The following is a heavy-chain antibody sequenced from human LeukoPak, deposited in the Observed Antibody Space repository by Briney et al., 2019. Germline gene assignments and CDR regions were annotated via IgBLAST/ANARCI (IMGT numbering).Heavy chain of an antibody. Sequence: ASVKVSCKASGYTFTGYYIHWVRQAPGQALEWMGRINPNTGGTDYAQKFQGRVTMTRDTSITTAYMELSRLTSDDTAIYYCAKVPPSITAAGNWLGPWGQGALVTVSS. CDR1: GYTFTGYY. V-gene: IGHV1-2*06. J-gene: IGHJ5*02. D-gene: IGHD6-13*01. CDR3: AKVPPSITAAGNWLGP. CDR2: INPNTGGT.